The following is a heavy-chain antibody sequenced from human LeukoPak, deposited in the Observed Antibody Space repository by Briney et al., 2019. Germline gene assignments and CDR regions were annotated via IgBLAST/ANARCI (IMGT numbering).Heavy chain of an antibody. CDR1: GFTFSGSG. V-gene: IGHV3-30*02. CDR2: IRYDGSNK. J-gene: IGHJ4*02. D-gene: IGHD6-13*01. CDR3: AKAYSSSWRTPAFDY. Sequence: GGSLRLSCTASGFTFSGSGMHWVRQAPGKGLEWVALIRYDGSNKYYADSVKGRITISRDNSKNTLDLQMNSLRAEDTAVYYCAKAYSSSWRTPAFDYWGQGTLVTVSS.